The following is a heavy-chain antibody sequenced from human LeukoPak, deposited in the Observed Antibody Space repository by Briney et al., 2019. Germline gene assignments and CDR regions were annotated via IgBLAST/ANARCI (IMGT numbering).Heavy chain of an antibody. CDR1: GFTFSAYA. Sequence: PGGSLRLSCAASGFTFSAYAMSWVRQAPGKGLEWVSAIGGSGGSTYYADSVKVRFTISRDNSKNTLYLQMNTLRAEDTAVYYCAKGALGSRRHYFFDYWGQGTLVTVSS. V-gene: IGHV3-23*01. CDR3: AKGALGSRRHYFFDY. D-gene: IGHD6-13*01. J-gene: IGHJ4*02. CDR2: IGGSGGST.